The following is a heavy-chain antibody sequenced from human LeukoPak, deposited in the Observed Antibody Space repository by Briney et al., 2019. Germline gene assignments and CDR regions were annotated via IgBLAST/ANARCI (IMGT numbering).Heavy chain of an antibody. V-gene: IGHV3-7*01. J-gene: IGHJ3*02. CDR3: ARDQRDFIATTPLDM. CDR1: GFTFSSYA. Sequence: GGSLRLSCAASGFTFSSYAMSWVRQAPGKGLEWVANIKQDGSEKYYVDSVKGRFTISRDNAKNSLYLQMNSLRAEDTAVYYCARDQRDFIATTPLDMWGQGTMVTVSS. D-gene: IGHD1-7*01. CDR2: IKQDGSEK.